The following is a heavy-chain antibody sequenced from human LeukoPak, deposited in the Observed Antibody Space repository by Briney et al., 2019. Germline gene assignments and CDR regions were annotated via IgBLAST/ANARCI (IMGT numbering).Heavy chain of an antibody. V-gene: IGHV4-34*01. Sequence: SETLSLTCAVYGGSFSGYNWSWIRQPPGKGLEWIGEINHSGSTDYNPSLKSRVTISVDTSKNQFSLQMRSVTAADTAVYYCARTLYYFDYWGQGTLVTVSS. CDR2: INHSGST. J-gene: IGHJ4*02. D-gene: IGHD2-8*01. CDR3: ARTLYYFDY. CDR1: GGSFSGYN.